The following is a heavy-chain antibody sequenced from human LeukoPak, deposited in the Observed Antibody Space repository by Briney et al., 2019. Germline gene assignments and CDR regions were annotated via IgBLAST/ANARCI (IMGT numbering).Heavy chain of an antibody. J-gene: IGHJ4*02. Sequence: GGSLRLSCAASGFAFSSYEMNWVRQAPGKGLEWVSYISSSGSTIYYADSVKGRFTISRDNAKNSLYLQMNSLRAEDTAVYYCASGFSSYFDYWGQGTLVTVSS. V-gene: IGHV3-48*03. CDR1: GFAFSSYE. CDR2: ISSSGSTI. CDR3: ASGFSSYFDY. D-gene: IGHD6-6*01.